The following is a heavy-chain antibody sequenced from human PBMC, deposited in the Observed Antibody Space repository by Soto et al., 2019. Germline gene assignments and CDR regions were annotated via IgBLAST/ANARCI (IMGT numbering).Heavy chain of an antibody. CDR3: ARDEELGIAPPLYYFDY. J-gene: IGHJ4*02. V-gene: IGHV3-33*01. CDR2: IWYDGSNK. D-gene: IGHD7-27*01. CDR1: GFTFSSYG. Sequence: GGSLRLSCAASGFTFSSYGMHWVRQAPGKGLEWVAVIWYDGSNKYYADSVKGRFTISRDNSKNTLYLQMNSLRAEDTAVYYCARDEELGIAPPLYYFDYWGQGTLVTVSS.